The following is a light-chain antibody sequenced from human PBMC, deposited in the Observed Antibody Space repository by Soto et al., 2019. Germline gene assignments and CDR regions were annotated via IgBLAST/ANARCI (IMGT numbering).Light chain of an antibody. CDR2: AAS. J-gene: IGKJ5*01. Sequence: DIQMTQSPSSLSASVGDRVTITCRASQSIVTYLNWYLQKPGKAPKLLIYAASTLQSGVPPRFSGSGSGTDFTLTISSLQPEDFATYYCQQYRSYPITFGQGTRLEIK. CDR1: QSIVTY. V-gene: IGKV1-39*01. CDR3: QQYRSYPIT.